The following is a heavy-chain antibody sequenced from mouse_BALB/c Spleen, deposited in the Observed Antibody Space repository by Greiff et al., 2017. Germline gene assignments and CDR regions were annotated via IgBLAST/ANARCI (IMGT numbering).Heavy chain of an antibody. J-gene: IGHJ4*01. CDR1: GYSFTSYY. Sequence: VQLQQSGPELMKPGASVKISFKASGYSFTSYYMHWVKQSHGKSLEWIGYIDPFNGGTSYNQKFKGKATLTVDKSSTTAYMHLSSLTSEDSAVYYCARWGYDGAMDYWGQGTSVTVSS. D-gene: IGHD2-14*01. V-gene: IGHV1-28*01. CDR3: ARWGYDGAMDY. CDR2: IDPFNGGT.